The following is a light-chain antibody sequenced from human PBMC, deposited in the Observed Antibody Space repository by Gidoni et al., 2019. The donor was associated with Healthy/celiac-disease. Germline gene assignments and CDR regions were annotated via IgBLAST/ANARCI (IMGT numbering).Light chain of an antibody. CDR3: QAWDSSTVLV. J-gene: IGLJ2*01. CDR1: KLGDKY. Sequence: SYELTQPPSVSVSPGQTASITCSGDKLGDKYACWYQQKPGQSPVLGIYHDSKRPSGIPERFSGSNSGNTATLTISGTQARDEADYYCQAWDSSTVLVFGGGTKLTVL. CDR2: HDS. V-gene: IGLV3-1*01.